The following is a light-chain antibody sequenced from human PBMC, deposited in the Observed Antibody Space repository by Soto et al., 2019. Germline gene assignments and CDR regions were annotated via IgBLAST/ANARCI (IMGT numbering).Light chain of an antibody. Sequence: QSVLTYPAPGSGSPGQSITISCSGTSSDFGGYHSVSWYQQHPAKAPKFMIYEVSNRPSGVSNRFSGSKYGNTASLTISGLQAEDEADYYCSSYTSSHSLVFGAGTKVTVL. CDR1: SSDFGGYHS. CDR3: SSYTSSHSLV. CDR2: EVS. V-gene: IGLV2-14*01. J-gene: IGLJ1*01.